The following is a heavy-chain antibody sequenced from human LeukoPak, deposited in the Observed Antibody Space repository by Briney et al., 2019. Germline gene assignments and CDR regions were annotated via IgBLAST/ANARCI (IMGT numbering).Heavy chain of an antibody. Sequence: SSETLSLTCTVSGGSISSCGYYWSWIPQHPGKGREWIVYIYYSGSTYYNPSLKSRITISVYTSKNQFSLKLISVTAADTAVYYCARGGVWEETDYWGQGNLVTVSS. CDR2: IYYSGST. V-gene: IGHV4-31*03. CDR1: GGSISSCGYY. J-gene: IGHJ4*02. D-gene: IGHD1-26*01. CDR3: ARGGVWEETDY.